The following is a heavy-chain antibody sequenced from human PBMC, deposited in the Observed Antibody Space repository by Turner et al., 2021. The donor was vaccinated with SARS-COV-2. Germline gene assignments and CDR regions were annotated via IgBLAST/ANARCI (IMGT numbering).Heavy chain of an antibody. CDR1: GFSLSTSGMC. D-gene: IGHD2-15*01. Sequence: QVTLRESGPALVYPTQTLPLTCTFSGFSLSTSGMCVSWIRQPPGKALEWLARIDRDDDKYYRTSLKTRHTISKDTSKNQVVLTMTNMDPVDTATNYCARMRTGYCSGGSCYSHNYYGMDVWGQGTTVTVSS. CDR3: ARMRTGYCSGGSCYSHNYYGMDV. J-gene: IGHJ6*02. V-gene: IGHV2-70*15. CDR2: IDRDDDK.